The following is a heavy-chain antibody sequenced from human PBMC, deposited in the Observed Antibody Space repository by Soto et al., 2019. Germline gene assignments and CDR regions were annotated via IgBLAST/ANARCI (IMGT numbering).Heavy chain of an antibody. CDR2: IYYSGST. D-gene: IGHD3-10*01. J-gene: IGHJ4*02. Sequence: LSLTCTVSGGSISSYYWSWIRQPPGKGLEWIGYIYYSGSTNYNPSLKSRVTISVDTSKNQFSLKLSSVTAADTAVYYCASSSVVRGVILFDYWGQGTLVTVSS. V-gene: IGHV4-59*01. CDR1: GGSISSYY. CDR3: ASSSVVRGVILFDY.